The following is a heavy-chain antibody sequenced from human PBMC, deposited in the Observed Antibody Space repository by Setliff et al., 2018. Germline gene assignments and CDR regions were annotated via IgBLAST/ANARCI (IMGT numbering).Heavy chain of an antibody. CDR2: VYSSGIT. V-gene: IGHV4-59*11. J-gene: IGHJ4*02. D-gene: IGHD5-18*01. CDR1: GGSISSQD. Sequence: PSDTLSLTCTVSGGSISSQDWSWIRQPPGKGLEWIGYVYSSGITNYNPSLKSRVTMSVDTSKNQFSLKLSSMTAADTAVYYCARETTAWGYVDTAMVTFIDQWGQGTLVTVS. CDR3: ARETTAWGYVDTAMVTFIDQ.